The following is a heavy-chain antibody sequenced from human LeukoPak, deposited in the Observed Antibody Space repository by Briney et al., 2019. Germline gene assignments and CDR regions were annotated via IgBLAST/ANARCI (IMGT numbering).Heavy chain of an antibody. CDR2: IYYSGST. CDR1: GGSISSYY. CDR3: ARGAYYYDSSGYYDY. J-gene: IGHJ4*02. V-gene: IGHV4-59*01. Sequence: SETLSLTCTVSGGSISSYYRSWIRQPPGEGLEWIGYIYYSGSTNYNPSLKSRVTISVDTSKNQFSLKLSSVTAADTAVYYCARGAYYYDSSGYYDYWGQGTLVTVSS. D-gene: IGHD3-22*01.